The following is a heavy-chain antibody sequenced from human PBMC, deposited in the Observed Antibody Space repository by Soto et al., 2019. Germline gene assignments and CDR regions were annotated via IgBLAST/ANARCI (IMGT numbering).Heavy chain of an antibody. CDR3: ARDKPFSAGY. D-gene: IGHD3-3*02. Sequence: QVHLVQSGTEVKKPGASVKVSCKASGYTFLDFYIHWVRQAPGQGLEWMGFINPSGGGTTYAQQFQGRLTMTRDTSTSTVYMELISLRSEDTASYYCARDKPFSAGYWGQGTLVT. CDR2: INPSGGGT. CDR1: GYTFLDFY. V-gene: IGHV1-46*01. J-gene: IGHJ4*02.